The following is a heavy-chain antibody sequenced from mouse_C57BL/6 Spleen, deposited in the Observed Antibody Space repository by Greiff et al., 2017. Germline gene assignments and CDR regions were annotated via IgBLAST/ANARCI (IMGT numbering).Heavy chain of an antibody. J-gene: IGHJ4*01. CDR1: GFTFSSYT. CDR3: ARHRLRREAMDY. D-gene: IGHD2-2*01. Sequence: EVQLVESGGGLVKPGGSLKLSCAASGFTFSSYTMSWVRQTPEKRLEWVATISGGGGNTYYPDSVKGRFTISRDNAKNTLYLQLSSLRSEDTALYYCARHRLRREAMDYWGQGTSVTVSS. CDR2: ISGGGGNT. V-gene: IGHV5-9*01.